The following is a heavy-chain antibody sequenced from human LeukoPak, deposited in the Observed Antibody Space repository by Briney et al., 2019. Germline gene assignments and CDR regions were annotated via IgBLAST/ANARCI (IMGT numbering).Heavy chain of an antibody. J-gene: IGHJ6*02. D-gene: IGHD3-22*01. V-gene: IGHV4-59*01. CDR2: IYYSGST. CDR3: ARMTYYYDSSGYSNYYGMDV. CDR1: GVSISSYY. Sequence: SETLSLTCTVSGVSISSYYWSWIRQPPGKGLEWIGYIYYSGSTNYNPSLKSRVPISVDTSKNQFSLKLSSVTAADTAVYYCARMTYYYDSSGYSNYYGMDVWGQGTTVTVSS.